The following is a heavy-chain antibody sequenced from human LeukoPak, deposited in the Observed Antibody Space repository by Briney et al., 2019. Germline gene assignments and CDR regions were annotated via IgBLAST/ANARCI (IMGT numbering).Heavy chain of an antibody. Sequence: GGSLRLSCAASGFTVSSNYMSWVRQAPGKGLEWVSVIYSGGSTYYADSVKGRFTISRDNSKNTLYLQMNSLRAEDTAVYYCARDAGTTLRHFGYWGQETLDTVPS. V-gene: IGHV3-66*02. CDR2: IYSGGST. CDR1: GFTVSSNY. CDR3: ARDAGTTLRHFGY. D-gene: IGHD1-7*01. J-gene: IGHJ4*02.